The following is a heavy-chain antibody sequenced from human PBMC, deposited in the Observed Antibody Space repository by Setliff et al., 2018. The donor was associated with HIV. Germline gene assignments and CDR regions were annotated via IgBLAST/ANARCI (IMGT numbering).Heavy chain of an antibody. CDR3: ARAGTTMAATGYYFDH. J-gene: IGHJ4*02. Sequence: PSQTLSLTSAISGDNVSSDRTAWNWIRQSPSRGLEWLGRTHYRSRWYSDYATFVKSRITINPDTSKNQFSLQLNSVTPEDTAVYFCARAGTTMAATGYYFDHWGQGTLVTVSS. V-gene: IGHV6-1*01. D-gene: IGHD6-13*01. CDR1: GDNVSSDRTA. CDR2: THYRSRWYS.